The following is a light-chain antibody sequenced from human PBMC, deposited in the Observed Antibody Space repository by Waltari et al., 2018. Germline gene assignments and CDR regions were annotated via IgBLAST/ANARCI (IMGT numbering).Light chain of an antibody. Sequence: QLVLTQSPSASASLGASVKLTSTLSSGPRSNVIAWLQQQPEKGPRYLMKVNSDGSHNKGDEIPDRFSGSSSGAERYLTISSLQSEDEADYYCQTGGHGTWVFGGGTKLTVL. V-gene: IGLV4-69*01. CDR1: SGPRSNV. CDR3: QTGGHGTWV. J-gene: IGLJ3*02. CDR2: VNSDGSH.